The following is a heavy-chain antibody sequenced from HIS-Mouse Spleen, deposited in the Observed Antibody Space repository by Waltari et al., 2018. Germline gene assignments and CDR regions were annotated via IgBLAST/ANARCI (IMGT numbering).Heavy chain of an antibody. V-gene: IGHV4-39*07. CDR1: GCPISRSSYY. J-gene: IGHJ4*02. CDR2: IYYSGST. CDR3: ARDPLYYGSGSYDY. Sequence: QLQLQESGPGLVKPSETLSLTCTVSGCPISRSSYYWGWIRQPPGKGLEWIGSIYYSGSTYYNPSLKSRVTISVDTSKNQFSLKLSSVTAADTAVYYCARDPLYYGSGSYDYWGQGTLVTVSS. D-gene: IGHD3-10*01.